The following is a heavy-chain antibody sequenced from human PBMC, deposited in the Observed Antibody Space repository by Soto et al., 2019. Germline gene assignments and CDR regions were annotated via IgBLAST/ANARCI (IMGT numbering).Heavy chain of an antibody. Sequence: PGGSLRLSCAASGFTFSSYGMHWVRQAPGKGLEWVAVISYDGSNKYYADSVKGRFTISRDNSKNTLYLQMNSLRAEDTAVYYCAKDVNYYGSGSYFPWFDPWGQGTLVTVS. D-gene: IGHD3-10*01. CDR1: GFTFSSYG. J-gene: IGHJ5*02. V-gene: IGHV3-30*18. CDR2: ISYDGSNK. CDR3: AKDVNYYGSGSYFPWFDP.